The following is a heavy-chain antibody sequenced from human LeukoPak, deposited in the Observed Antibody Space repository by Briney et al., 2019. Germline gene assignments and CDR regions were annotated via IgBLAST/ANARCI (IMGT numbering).Heavy chain of an antibody. CDR1: GFTFSSYS. V-gene: IGHV3-21*01. CDR2: ISSSSSSI. D-gene: IGHD2-21*02. J-gene: IGHJ4*02. Sequence: PGGSLRLSCAASGFTFSSYSTNLVRQPPGKGLEWVSSISSSSSSIYYADSVKGRFTISRDNAETSLHLQMNSLRAEDTAVYYCARAIYCGGDCYLYYFDYWGQGILVTVSS. CDR3: ARAIYCGGDCYLYYFDY.